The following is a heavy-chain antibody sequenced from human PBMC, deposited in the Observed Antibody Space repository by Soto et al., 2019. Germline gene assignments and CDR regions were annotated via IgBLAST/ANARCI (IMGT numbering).Heavy chain of an antibody. J-gene: IGHJ4*02. Sequence: SETLSLTCTVSGGSISSGGYYWSWIRQHPGKGLEWIGYIYYSGSTYYNPSLKSRVTISVDTSKNQFSLKLSSVTAADTAVYYCARGGVVVIKAFDCWGQGTLVTVSS. V-gene: IGHV4-31*03. D-gene: IGHD3-22*01. CDR3: ARGGVVVIKAFDC. CDR1: GGSISSGGYY. CDR2: IYYSGST.